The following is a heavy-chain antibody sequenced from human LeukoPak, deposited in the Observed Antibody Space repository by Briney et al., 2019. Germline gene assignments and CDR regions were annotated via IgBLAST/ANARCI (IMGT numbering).Heavy chain of an antibody. J-gene: IGHJ4*02. D-gene: IGHD2-15*01. CDR3: ARGPFVVVVAATFDY. CDR2: IYSGGGT. Sequence: GGSLRLSCAASGFIVSSTYMNWLRQAPGKGLEWVSLIYSGGGTYYADSVKDRFTISRDNSRDTLYLQMISLRAEDTAVYYCARGPFVVVVAATFDYWGQGTLVTVSS. V-gene: IGHV3-53*01. CDR1: GFIVSSTY.